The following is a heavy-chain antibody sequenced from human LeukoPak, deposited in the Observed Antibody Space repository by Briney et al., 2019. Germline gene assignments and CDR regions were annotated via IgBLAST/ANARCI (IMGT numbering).Heavy chain of an antibody. V-gene: IGHV3-53*01. CDR1: GFTVSSSH. Sequence: PGGSLRLSCAASGFTVSSSHMSWGRLAPGEGLEWVSVIYTGGSTYYADSVKGRFTISRDNSNNTLYLQMNGLRAEDTAVYYCASRRDYYGINAWGQGTLVIVSS. D-gene: IGHD1-26*01. CDR2: IYTGGST. CDR3: ASRRDYYGINA. J-gene: IGHJ5*02.